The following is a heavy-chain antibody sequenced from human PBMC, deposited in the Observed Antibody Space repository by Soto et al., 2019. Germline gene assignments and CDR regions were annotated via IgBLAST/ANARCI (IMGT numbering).Heavy chain of an antibody. J-gene: IGHJ5*02. D-gene: IGHD6-13*01. CDR3: ASSSWYGRYNWFDP. Sequence: NPSETLSLTCTVSGGSISSYYWSWIRQPPGKGLEWIGYIYYSGSTNYNPSLKSRVTISVDTSKNQFSLKLSSVTAADTAVYYCASSSWYGRYNWFDPWGQGTLVTVSS. CDR2: IYYSGST. V-gene: IGHV4-59*01. CDR1: GGSISSYY.